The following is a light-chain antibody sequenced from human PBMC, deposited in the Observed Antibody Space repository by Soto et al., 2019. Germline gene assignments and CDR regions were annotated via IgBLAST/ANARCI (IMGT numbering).Light chain of an antibody. CDR3: QQYGSSPLT. CDR1: QSITSSF. CDR2: GAS. Sequence: EIVLTQSPGTLSLSPGERATLSCRANQSITSSFFAWYQQKPGQAPRLLIYGASSRATGIPARFSGSGSGTDFTLTISRLEPEDFAVYYCQQYGSSPLTFGPGTKVDIK. J-gene: IGKJ3*01. V-gene: IGKV3-20*01.